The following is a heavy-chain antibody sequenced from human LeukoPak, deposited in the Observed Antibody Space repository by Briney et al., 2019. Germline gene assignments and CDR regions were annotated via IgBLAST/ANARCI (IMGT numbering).Heavy chain of an antibody. CDR2: ISAYNGNT. D-gene: IGHD5-12*01. Sequence: ASVKVSCKASGYTFTSYGISWVRQAPGQGLEWMGWISAYNGNTNYAQKLQGRVTMTTDTSTSTAYMEPRSLRSDDTAVYYCARLRNGYYYYGMDVWGQGTTVTVSS. CDR1: GYTFTSYG. V-gene: IGHV1-18*01. J-gene: IGHJ6*02. CDR3: ARLRNGYYYYGMDV.